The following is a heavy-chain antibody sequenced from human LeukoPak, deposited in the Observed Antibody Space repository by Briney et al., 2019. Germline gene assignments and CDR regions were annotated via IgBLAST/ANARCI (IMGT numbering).Heavy chain of an antibody. Sequence: SQTLSLTCTVSGDSMSSGSFYYWSWIRQSAGKGLERIGRIYRSGGTNYNPSLKSRVTISVDTSKSQFSLKLTSVAAADTTVYYCARYSSVYRYFDVWGRGTLVTVSS. V-gene: IGHV4-61*02. CDR3: ARYSSVYRYFDV. D-gene: IGHD5-18*01. CDR1: GDSMSSGSFY. J-gene: IGHJ2*01. CDR2: IYRSGGT.